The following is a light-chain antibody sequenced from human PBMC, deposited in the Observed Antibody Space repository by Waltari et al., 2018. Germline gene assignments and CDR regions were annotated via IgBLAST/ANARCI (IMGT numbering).Light chain of an antibody. CDR1: NIGSKS. CDR3: QVWDSSSDHPGV. J-gene: IGLJ2*01. Sequence: SYVLTQPPSVSVAPGQTARITCGGHNIGSKSVPWYQQKPGQAPVLVVYDDRDRPSGIPERFSGSNSGNTATLTISMVEAGDEADYYCQVWDSSSDHPGVFGGGTKLTVL. CDR2: DDR. V-gene: IGLV3-21*02.